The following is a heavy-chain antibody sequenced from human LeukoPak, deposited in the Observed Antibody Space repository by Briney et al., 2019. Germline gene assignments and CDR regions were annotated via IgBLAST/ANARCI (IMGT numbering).Heavy chain of an antibody. D-gene: IGHD6-6*01. CDR1: GYSFTSYW. CDR3: ARSGYSSSSVGYYYYYYMDV. V-gene: IGHV5-51*01. Sequence: KRGESLKISCKGSGYSFTSYWIGWVRQMPGKGLEWMGIIYPGDSDTRYSPSFQGQATISADKSISTAYLQWSSLKASDTAMYYCARSGYSSSSVGYYYYYYMDVWGKGTTVTVSS. CDR2: IYPGDSDT. J-gene: IGHJ6*03.